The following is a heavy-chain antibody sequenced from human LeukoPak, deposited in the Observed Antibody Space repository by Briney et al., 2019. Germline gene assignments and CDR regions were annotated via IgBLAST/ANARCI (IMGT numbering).Heavy chain of an antibody. CDR1: GGSFSGYY. V-gene: IGHV4-34*09. CDR2: INHSGST. D-gene: IGHD1-26*01. J-gene: IGHJ4*02. CDR3: ARAGGTYYINYFDY. Sequence: SETLSLTCAVYGGSFSGYYWSWIRQPPGKGLEWIGEINHSGSTYYNPSLKSRVTISVDTSKNQFSLKLSSVTAADTAVYYCARAGGTYYINYFDYWGQGTLVTVSS.